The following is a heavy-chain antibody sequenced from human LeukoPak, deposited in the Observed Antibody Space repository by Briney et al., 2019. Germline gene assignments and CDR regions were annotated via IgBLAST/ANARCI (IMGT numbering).Heavy chain of an antibody. CDR3: AKEGHSVAGPFDY. Sequence: GGSLRLSCAASGFTFSSYAIHWVRQAPGKGLECVAVVSSDGTEKYYADSAKGRFTISRDNSKNTLYLQMNSLRAEDTAVYYCAKEGHSVAGPFDYWGQGTLVTVSS. D-gene: IGHD6-19*01. CDR1: GFTFSSYA. CDR2: VSSDGTEK. V-gene: IGHV3-30-3*01. J-gene: IGHJ4*02.